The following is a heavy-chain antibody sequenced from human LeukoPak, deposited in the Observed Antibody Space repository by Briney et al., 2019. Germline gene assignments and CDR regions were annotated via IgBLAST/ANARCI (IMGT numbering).Heavy chain of an antibody. V-gene: IGHV4-61*08. Sequence: PSQTLSLTCTVSGGSISSGGYYWSWIRQPPGKGLEWIGYIYYSGSTNYNPSLKSRVTISVDTSKNQFSLKLSSVTAADTAVYYCARITYCSGGSCIDYWGQGTLVTVSS. J-gene: IGHJ4*02. CDR3: ARITYCSGGSCIDY. CDR1: GGSISSGGYY. D-gene: IGHD2-15*01. CDR2: IYYSGST.